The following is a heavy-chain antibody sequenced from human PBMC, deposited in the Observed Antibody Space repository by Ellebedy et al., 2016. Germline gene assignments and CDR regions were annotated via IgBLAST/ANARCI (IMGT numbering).Heavy chain of an antibody. V-gene: IGHV3-23*01. D-gene: IGHD4-17*01. CDR3: AKDRDDAGDFVFDS. Sequence: GGSLRLXXPASGFTFSNYVMSWVRQAPGKGLKWVSGLSRTDDSTYYADSVKGRFTISRDDPKSTLYLQMNNLRAEDTAVYYCAKDRDDAGDFVFDSWGQGTLVTVSS. CDR1: GFTFSNYV. CDR2: LSRTDDST. J-gene: IGHJ4*02.